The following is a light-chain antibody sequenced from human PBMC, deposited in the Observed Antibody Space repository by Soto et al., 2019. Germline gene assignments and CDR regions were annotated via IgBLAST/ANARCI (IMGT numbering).Light chain of an antibody. CDR3: QQYRTSPIT. CDR1: QSITNNY. J-gene: IGKJ5*01. CDR2: GAS. V-gene: IGKV3-20*01. Sequence: ETVLTPSPGTLSLSPGERATLSCRASQSITNNYLAWYQQKPGQAPRLLIYGASSRVTGIPDRFSGSGSGTDFTLTISRLEPEDFAVYYCQQYRTSPITFGQGTRLEIK.